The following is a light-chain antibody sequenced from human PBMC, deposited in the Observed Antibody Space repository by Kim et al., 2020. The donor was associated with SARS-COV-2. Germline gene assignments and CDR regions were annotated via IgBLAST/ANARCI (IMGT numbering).Light chain of an antibody. Sequence: ASVGDKVTITCRASQSISSYLNWYQQKPGKAPKLLIYAASSLQSGVPSRFSGSGSGTDFTLTISSLQPEDFATYYCQQSYSTRLTFGGGTKVDIK. V-gene: IGKV1-39*01. CDR1: QSISSY. CDR2: AAS. J-gene: IGKJ4*01. CDR3: QQSYSTRLT.